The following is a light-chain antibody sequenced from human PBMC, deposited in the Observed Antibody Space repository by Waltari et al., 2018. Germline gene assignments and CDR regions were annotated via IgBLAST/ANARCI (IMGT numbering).Light chain of an antibody. CDR2: DVT. CDR3: CSYAGRSTWV. CDR1: STDVGDYNY. J-gene: IGLJ3*02. Sequence: QSALTQPASVSGSPGQSITISCTGASTDVGDYNYVSWYQQIPGKAPKVIIYDVTKPPSGVSNRFSGSKSGNSASLSISGLQDEDEAHYYCCSYAGRSTWVFGGGTKVTVL. V-gene: IGLV2-14*03.